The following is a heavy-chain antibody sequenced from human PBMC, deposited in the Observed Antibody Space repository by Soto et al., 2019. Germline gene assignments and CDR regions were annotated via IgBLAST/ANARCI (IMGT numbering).Heavy chain of an antibody. CDR1: GFTFSSYA. D-gene: IGHD3-3*01. CDR3: ARDRTFFGVVSSYYYYYGMDV. V-gene: IGHV3-30-3*01. CDR2: ISYDGSNK. Sequence: QVQLVESGGGVVQPGRSLRLSCAASGFTFSSYAMHWVRQAPGKGLEWVAVISYDGSNKYYADSVKGRFTISRDNSKNTLYLQMNSLRAEDTALYYCARDRTFFGVVSSYYYYYGMDVWGQGTTVTVSS. J-gene: IGHJ6*02.